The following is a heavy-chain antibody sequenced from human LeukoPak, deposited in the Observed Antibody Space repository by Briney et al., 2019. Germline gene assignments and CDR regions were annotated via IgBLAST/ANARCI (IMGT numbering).Heavy chain of an antibody. Sequence: SVKVSCKASVGTFSSSAITCVRQAPGQGLEWMGRIIPILGIASYAQKSQGRVSMTTDTSTNTAYMELRSLSPDDTAVYYCARDNWNEFDPWGQGTLVTVSS. D-gene: IGHD1-20*01. V-gene: IGHV1-69*04. CDR1: VGTFSSSA. J-gene: IGHJ5*02. CDR3: ARDNWNEFDP. CDR2: IIPILGIA.